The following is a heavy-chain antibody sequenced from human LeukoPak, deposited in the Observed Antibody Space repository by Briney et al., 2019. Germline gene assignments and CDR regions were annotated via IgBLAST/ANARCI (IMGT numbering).Heavy chain of an antibody. D-gene: IGHD4-11*01. CDR1: GFTFSSYA. J-gene: IGHJ4*02. V-gene: IGHV3-23*01. Sequence: GGSLRLSCAASGFTFSSYAMNWVRQAPGKGLEWISSISGSGDNTYYADSVKGRFTISRDNSKNTLYLQMNSLRAEDTAVYHCANSPTVTSFDYWGQGTLVTVSS. CDR3: ANSPTVTSFDY. CDR2: ISGSGDNT.